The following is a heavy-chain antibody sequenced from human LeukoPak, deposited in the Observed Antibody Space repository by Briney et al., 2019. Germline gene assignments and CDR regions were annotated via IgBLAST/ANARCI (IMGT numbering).Heavy chain of an antibody. CDR2: ISGNGGST. CDR1: GFTFRSYG. J-gene: IGHJ4*02. D-gene: IGHD3-3*01. V-gene: IGHV3-23*01. Sequence: PGGSLRLSCAASGFTFRSYGMSWVRQAPGKGLEWVSAISGNGGSTYYADSVKGRFTISRDNSKNTLYLQMNSLRAEDTAVYYCAKGPMIYDFWSGYLNWGQGTLVTVSS. CDR3: AKGPMIYDFWSGYLN.